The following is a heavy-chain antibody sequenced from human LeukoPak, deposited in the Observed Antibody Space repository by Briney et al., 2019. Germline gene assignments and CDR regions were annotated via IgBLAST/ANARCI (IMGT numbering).Heavy chain of an antibody. V-gene: IGHV1-18*01. D-gene: IGHD3-9*01. CDR3: ARDILTGYYDY. CDR2: ISAYNGNT. J-gene: IGHJ4*02. Sequence: ASVKVSCKASGYTFTSYAINWVRQAPGQGLEWMGWISAYNGNTNYAQKLQGRVTMTTDTSTSTAYMELRSLRSDDTAVYYCARDILTGYYDYWGQGTLVTVSS. CDR1: GYTFTSYA.